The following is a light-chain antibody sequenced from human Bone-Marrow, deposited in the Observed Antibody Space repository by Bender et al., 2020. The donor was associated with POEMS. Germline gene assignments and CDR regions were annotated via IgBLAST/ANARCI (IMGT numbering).Light chain of an antibody. V-gene: IGLV2-14*03. CDR2: AVS. CDR3: SSDTNDSSLEL. J-gene: IGLJ2*01. CDR1: ISDVGGYNY. Sequence: QSALTQPPSASGSPGQSVTIYCTGTISDVGGYNYVSWYQQHPGEAPKVLIYAVSNRPSGVSHRFSGSKSGNTASLTISGLQAEDEAAYFCSSDTNDSSLELFGGGTQLTVL.